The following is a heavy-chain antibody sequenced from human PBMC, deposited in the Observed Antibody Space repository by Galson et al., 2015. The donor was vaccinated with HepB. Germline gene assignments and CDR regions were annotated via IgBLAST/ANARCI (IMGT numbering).Heavy chain of an antibody. CDR2: IYYNGST. J-gene: IGHJ4*02. Sequence: ETLSLTCTVSGGSISSYYWSWIRQPPGKGLEWIGYIYYNGSTNYNPSLKSRVTISVDTSKNQFSLKLSSVTAADTAVYYCAKYDSSGFDYWGQGTLVTVSS. D-gene: IGHD3-22*01. CDR3: AKYDSSGFDY. CDR1: GGSISSYY. V-gene: IGHV4-59*01.